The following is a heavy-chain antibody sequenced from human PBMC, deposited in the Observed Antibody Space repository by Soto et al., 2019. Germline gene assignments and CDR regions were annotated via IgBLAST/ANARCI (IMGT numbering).Heavy chain of an antibody. Sequence: SETLSLTCTVSGGSISSYYWIWIRQPPGKGLEWIGYIYYSGSTNYNPSLKSRVTISVDTSKNQFSLKLSSVTAADTAVYYCASDEPAAHTSWHYQTDYWXQGTLVTVSS. CDR2: IYYSGST. CDR1: GGSISSYY. D-gene: IGHD2-2*01. V-gene: IGHV4-59*01. J-gene: IGHJ4*02. CDR3: ASDEPAAHTSWHYQTDY.